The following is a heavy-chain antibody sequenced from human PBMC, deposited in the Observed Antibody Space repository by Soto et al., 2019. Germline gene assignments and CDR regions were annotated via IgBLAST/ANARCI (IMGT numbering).Heavy chain of an antibody. V-gene: IGHV3-23*01. CDR1: GFTFSSYA. J-gene: IGHJ6*02. CDR3: AREIWFGESTIPDYYYYGMDV. Sequence: GALRLSCAASGFTFSSYAMSWVRQAPGKGLEWVSAISGSGGSTYYADSVKGRFTISRDNSKNTLYLQMNSLRAEDTAVYYCAREIWFGESTIPDYYYYGMDVWGQGTTVTVSS. CDR2: ISGSGGST. D-gene: IGHD3-10*01.